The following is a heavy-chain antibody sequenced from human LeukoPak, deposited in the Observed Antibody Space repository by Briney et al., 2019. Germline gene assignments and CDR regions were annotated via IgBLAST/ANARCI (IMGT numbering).Heavy chain of an antibody. CDR1: GGSISSYY. D-gene: IGHD3-22*01. V-gene: IGHV4-4*07. J-gene: IGHJ5*02. CDR3: ARGRYYYDSSGYYRRKGNWFDP. CDR2: IYTSGST. Sequence: PSETLSLTCTVSGGSISSYYWSWIRQPAGKGLEWIGRIYTSGSTNYNPSLKSRVTISVDTSKNQFSLKLSSVTAADTAVYYCARGRYYYDSSGYYRRKGNWFDPWGQGTLVTVSS.